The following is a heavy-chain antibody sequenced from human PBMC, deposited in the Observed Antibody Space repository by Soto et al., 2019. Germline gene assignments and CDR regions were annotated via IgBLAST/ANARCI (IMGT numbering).Heavy chain of an antibody. Sequence: PSETLSLTCSVSGGSVSSYHYNWIRQAPGKGLEWLGYTYHSGKTFYNPALTGRVSMSLDTSKNQFSLTLNSVTAADTGLYFCALGGYNYGRPLDFWGQGTLVTVSS. V-gene: IGHV4-59*02. J-gene: IGHJ4*02. CDR3: ALGGYNYGRPLDF. D-gene: IGHD5-18*01. CDR2: TYHSGKT. CDR1: GGSVSSYH.